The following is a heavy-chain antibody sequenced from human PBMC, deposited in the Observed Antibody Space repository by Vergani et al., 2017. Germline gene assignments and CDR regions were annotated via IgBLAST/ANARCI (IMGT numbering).Heavy chain of an antibody. CDR2: IYYSGST. CDR1: GGSISSYY. Sequence: QVQLQESGPGLVKPSETLSLTCTVSGGSISSYYWSWIRQPPGKGLEWIGYIYYSGSTNYNPSLKSRVTISVDTSKNQFSLKLSSVTAADTAVYYCARRPAGRGRGYYYYMDVWGKGTTVTVSS. J-gene: IGHJ6*03. V-gene: IGHV4-59*01. D-gene: IGHD1-26*01. CDR3: ARRPAGRGRGYYYYMDV.